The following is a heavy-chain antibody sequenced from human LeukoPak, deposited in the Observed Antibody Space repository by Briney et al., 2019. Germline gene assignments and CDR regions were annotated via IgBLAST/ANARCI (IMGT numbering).Heavy chain of an antibody. CDR3: ARGLEPNKRPLKNYVWGSYRPLGGAFDI. CDR1: GFTVSSNY. J-gene: IGHJ3*02. Sequence: GWSLRLSCAASGFTVSSNYMSWVRQAPGKGLEWVSVIYSGGSTYYADSVKGRFTISRHNSKNTLYLQMNSLRAEDTAVYYCARGLEPNKRPLKNYVWGSYRPLGGAFDIWGQGTMVTVSS. CDR2: IYSGGST. V-gene: IGHV3-53*04. D-gene: IGHD3-16*02.